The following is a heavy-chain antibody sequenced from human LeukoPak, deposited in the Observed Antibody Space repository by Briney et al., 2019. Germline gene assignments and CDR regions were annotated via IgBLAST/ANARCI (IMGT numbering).Heavy chain of an antibody. Sequence: PGGSLRLSCVASGFTFSNYAMSWVRQAPGKGLEWVSASGSGGSTFYADSVKGRFTISRDSSKNALYLQMNSLRAEDTAVYYCAKGGSGWYPGFDYWGQGTLVTVSS. J-gene: IGHJ4*02. CDR3: AKGGSGWYPGFDY. D-gene: IGHD6-19*01. V-gene: IGHV3-23*01. CDR2: SGSGGST. CDR1: GFTFSNYA.